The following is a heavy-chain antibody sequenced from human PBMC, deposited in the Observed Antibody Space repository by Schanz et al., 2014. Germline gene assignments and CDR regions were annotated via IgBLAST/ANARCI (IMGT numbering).Heavy chain of an antibody. CDR3: ARDGGRDGYNLAFDV. CDR2: ITTSGSST. V-gene: IGHV3-64*07. D-gene: IGHD5-12*01. Sequence: EVQLVESGGGLVQPGGSLRLSCTASGFTFSVYSMHWVRQTPGKGLEHVSGITTSGSSTVYADSVKGRFTISRDNSKNTLYLQMNSLRAEDTAVYFCARDGGRDGYNLAFDVWGQGTLVTVSS. J-gene: IGHJ3*01. CDR1: GFTFSVYS.